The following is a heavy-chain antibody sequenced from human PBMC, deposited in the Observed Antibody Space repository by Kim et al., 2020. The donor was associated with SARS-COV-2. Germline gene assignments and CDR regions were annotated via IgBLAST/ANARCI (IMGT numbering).Heavy chain of an antibody. Sequence: SETLSLTCTVSGGSISSSSYYWGWIRQPPGKGLEWIGSIYYSGSTYYNPSLKSRVTISVDTSKNQFSLKLSSVTAADTAVYYCARDEWELPQDYWGQGTL. CDR2: IYYSGST. D-gene: IGHD1-26*01. CDR3: ARDEWELPQDY. V-gene: IGHV4-39*07. J-gene: IGHJ4*02. CDR1: GGSISSSSYY.